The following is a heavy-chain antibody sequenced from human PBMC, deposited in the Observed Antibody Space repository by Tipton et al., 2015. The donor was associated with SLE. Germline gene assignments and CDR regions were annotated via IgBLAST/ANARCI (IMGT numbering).Heavy chain of an antibody. Sequence: TLSLTCAVYGGSFSGFYWSWIRQPAGKGLEWIGRIYTSGSTNYNPSLKSRVTMSVDTSKNQFSLKLSSVTAADTAVYYCARDRDDSSGSLFDPWGQGTLVTVSS. D-gene: IGHD3-22*01. CDR3: ARDRDDSSGSLFDP. J-gene: IGHJ5*02. V-gene: IGHV4-4*07. CDR2: IYTSGST. CDR1: GGSFSGFY.